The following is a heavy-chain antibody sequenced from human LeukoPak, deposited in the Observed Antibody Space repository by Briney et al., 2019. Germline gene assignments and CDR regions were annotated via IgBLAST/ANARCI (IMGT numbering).Heavy chain of an antibody. J-gene: IGHJ4*02. CDR1: GFTFSSYG. V-gene: IGHV3-23*01. CDR2: ISGSGGST. D-gene: IGHD3-3*01. Sequence: GGSLRLSCAASGFTFSSYGMSWVRQAPGKGLEWVSAISGSGGSTYYADSVKGRFTISRDNSKNTLYLQMNSLRAEDTAVYYCARDAYYDFWSGYPRYFDYWGQGTLVTVSS. CDR3: ARDAYYDFWSGYPRYFDY.